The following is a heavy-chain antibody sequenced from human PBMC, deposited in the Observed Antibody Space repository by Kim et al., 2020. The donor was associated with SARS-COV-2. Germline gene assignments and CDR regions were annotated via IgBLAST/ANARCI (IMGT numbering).Heavy chain of an antibody. CDR3: TTVRFLYTSCCSD. CDR1: GFSFNNAW. D-gene: IGHD2-2*01. CDR2: IRSKTDGGTT. J-gene: IGHJ1*01. Sequence: GGSLRLSCVGSGFSFNNAWMTWVRQTPGKGLEWVGRIRSKTDGGTTDYATPVRGRFTISRDDSKNTLYLQMNSLKTEDTAVYYCTTVRFLYTSCCSDWG. V-gene: IGHV3-15*01.